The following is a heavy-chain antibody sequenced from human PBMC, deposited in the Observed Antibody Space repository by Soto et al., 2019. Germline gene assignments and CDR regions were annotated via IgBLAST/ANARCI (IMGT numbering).Heavy chain of an antibody. J-gene: IGHJ4*02. D-gene: IGHD5-12*01. V-gene: IGHV3-48*02. Sequence: EVQLVESGGGLVQPGGSLRLSCAASGFTFSSYSINWVRQAPGKGLEWVSYISSSRSTIYYADSVKGRFTISRDNAKKPLYLQMNSLGEEDTAVYYCARYSGYVQWGQAPMVTVSS. CDR3: ARYSGYVQ. CDR1: GFTFSSYS. CDR2: ISSSRSTI.